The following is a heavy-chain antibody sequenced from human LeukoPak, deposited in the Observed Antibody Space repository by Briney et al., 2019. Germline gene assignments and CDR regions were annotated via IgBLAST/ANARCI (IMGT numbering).Heavy chain of an antibody. CDR2: IIPIFGTA. CDR3: ARDRSYYGSGSYYPEYYYYYMDV. D-gene: IGHD3-10*01. Sequence: SVKVSCKASGGTFSSYAISWVRQAPGQGLEWMGGIIPIFGTATYAQKFQDRVTITADESTSTAYMELSSLRSEDTAVYYCARDRSYYGSGSYYPEYYYYYMDVWGKGTTVTVSS. CDR1: GGTFSSYA. J-gene: IGHJ6*03. V-gene: IGHV1-69*13.